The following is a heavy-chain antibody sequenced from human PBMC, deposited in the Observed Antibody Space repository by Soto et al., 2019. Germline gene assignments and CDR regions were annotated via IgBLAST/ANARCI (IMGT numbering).Heavy chain of an antibody. V-gene: IGHV4-59*01. CDR2: IHYSGGA. CDR1: CYSINNSF. D-gene: IGHD6-13*01. Sequence: SSETPSLTCTVSCYSINNSFLAWIPPPPGEGLEWIGYIHYSGGANYNPSLKSRVTISVDTPKNQFSLTLNSVTAADTAVYYCARDSRERGPQLVGQLDYWGQGAQVTVSS. J-gene: IGHJ4*02. CDR3: ARDSRERGPQLVGQLDY.